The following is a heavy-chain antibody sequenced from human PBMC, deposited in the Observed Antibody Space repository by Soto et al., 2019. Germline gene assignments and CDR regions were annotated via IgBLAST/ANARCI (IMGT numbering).Heavy chain of an antibody. CDR1: GFTFSSYE. V-gene: IGHV3-48*03. Sequence: GGSLRLSCAASGFTFSSYEMNWVRQAPGKGLEWVSYISSSGSTIYYADSVKGRFTISRDNAKNSLYLQMNSLRAEDTAVYYCARDIPPRGGFDYWGQGTLVTVSS. D-gene: IGHD2-15*01. CDR3: ARDIPPRGGFDY. J-gene: IGHJ4*02. CDR2: ISSSGSTI.